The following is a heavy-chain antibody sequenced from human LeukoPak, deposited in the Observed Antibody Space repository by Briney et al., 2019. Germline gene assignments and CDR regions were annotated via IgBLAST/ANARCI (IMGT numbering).Heavy chain of an antibody. Sequence: GGSLRLSCAASGFTFDDYTMHWVRQAPGKGLEWVSLISWDGGSTYYADSVKGRFTISRDNSKNTLYLQMNSLRAEDTAVYYCAKGRLRYSYWGQGTLVTVSS. CDR1: GFTFDDYT. CDR3: AKGRLRYSY. V-gene: IGHV3-43*01. J-gene: IGHJ4*02. CDR2: ISWDGGST. D-gene: IGHD3-9*01.